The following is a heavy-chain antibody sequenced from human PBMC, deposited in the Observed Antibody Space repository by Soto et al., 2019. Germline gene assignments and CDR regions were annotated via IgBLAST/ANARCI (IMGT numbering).Heavy chain of an antibody. CDR2: IYYSGST. D-gene: IGHD3-22*01. Sequence: SETLSLTCTVSGASISSGGYYWNWIRQHPGKGLEWIGYIYYSGSTYCNPSLKSRVTISVDTSKNQFSLKLSSVTAADTAVYYCARERYYYDSSGYYALDYWGQGTLVTVSS. CDR1: GASISSGGYY. V-gene: IGHV4-31*03. J-gene: IGHJ4*02. CDR3: ARERYYYDSSGYYALDY.